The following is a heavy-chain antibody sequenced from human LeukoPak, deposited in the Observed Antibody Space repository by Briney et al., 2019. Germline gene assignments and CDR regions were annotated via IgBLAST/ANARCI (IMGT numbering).Heavy chain of an antibody. J-gene: IGHJ4*02. CDR3: ARTYSSSSGAFDY. D-gene: IGHD6-6*01. CDR2: IYYSGST. V-gene: IGHV4-31*03. Sequence: SETLSLTCTVSGGSISSGGYYWSWIRQHPGKGLEWIGYIYYSGSTYYNPSLKSRVTISVDTSKNQFSLKLSSVTAADTAVYCCARTYSSSSGAFDYWGQGTLVTVSS. CDR1: GGSISSGGYY.